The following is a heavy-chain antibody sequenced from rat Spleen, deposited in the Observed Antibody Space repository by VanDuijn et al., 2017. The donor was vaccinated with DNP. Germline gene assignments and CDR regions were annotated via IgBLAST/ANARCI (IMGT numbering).Heavy chain of an antibody. V-gene: IGHV2-16*01. CDR3: ARSGDYPVNGMDA. D-gene: IGHD1-4*01. Sequence: QVQLKESGPGLVQPSRTLSLTCTVSGFSLTSYGVSWVRQPPGKGLEWIAAIWSGGSTDYNSALKSRLSISRDTSKSQVLLKMNSLQTEDTAMYVCARSGDYPVNGMDAWGQGTSVTVSS. J-gene: IGHJ4*01. CDR2: IWSGGST. CDR1: GFSLTSYG.